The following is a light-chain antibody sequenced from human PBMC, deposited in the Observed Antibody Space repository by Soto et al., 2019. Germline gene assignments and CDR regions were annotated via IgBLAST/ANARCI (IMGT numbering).Light chain of an antibody. V-gene: IGLV2-23*01. Sequence: QSVLTQPASVSGSPGQSITISCTGTSSDVGISNLVSWYQQHLGKAPKLIIYEGAKRPSGVSDRFSGSKSGNTASLTISGLQAEDEADYYCCSYARTNSVIFGRGTKLTVL. J-gene: IGLJ2*01. CDR3: CSYARTNSVI. CDR1: SSDVGISNL. CDR2: EGA.